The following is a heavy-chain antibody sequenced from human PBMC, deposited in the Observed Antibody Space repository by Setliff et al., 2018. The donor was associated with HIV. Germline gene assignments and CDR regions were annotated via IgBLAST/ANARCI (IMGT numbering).Heavy chain of an antibody. D-gene: IGHD4-4*01. CDR3: ARDGETTVMGDAFDI. CDR2: IYTSGRT. V-gene: IGHV4-61*02. Sequence: PSETLSLTCTVFGGSINSGTHYWSWIRQPAGKGLEWIGRIYTSGRTKYNPSLKSRVTISVDTSKNQFSLKLSSVTAADTAVYYCARDGETTVMGDAFDIWGQGTMVTVSS. CDR1: GGSINSGTHY. J-gene: IGHJ3*02.